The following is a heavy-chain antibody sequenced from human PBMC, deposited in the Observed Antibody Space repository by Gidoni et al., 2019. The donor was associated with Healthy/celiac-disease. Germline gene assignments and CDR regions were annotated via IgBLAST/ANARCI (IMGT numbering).Heavy chain of an antibody. J-gene: IGHJ6*02. CDR1: GFTFTSSA. D-gene: IGHD6-13*01. V-gene: IGHV1-58*02. CDR2: IVVGSGNT. Sequence: QMQLVQSGPEVKKPGTSVKVSCQASGFTFTSSAMQWVRQARGHRLEWIGWIVVGSGNTNYAQKCQERVTITRDMSTSTAYMELSSLRSEDTAVYYCAADLGAAAGKYYYYGMDVWGQGTTVTVSS. CDR3: AADLGAAAGKYYYYGMDV.